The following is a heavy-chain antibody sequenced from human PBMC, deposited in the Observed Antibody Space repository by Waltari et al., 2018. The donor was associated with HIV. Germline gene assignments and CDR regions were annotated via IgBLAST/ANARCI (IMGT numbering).Heavy chain of an antibody. CDR1: GGTFSSYA. J-gene: IGHJ4*02. V-gene: IGHV1-69*04. Sequence: QVQLVQSGAEVKKPGSSVKVSCKASGGTFSSYATSWVRQAPGQGLEWMGRIIPILGIANYAQKFQGRVTITADKSTSTAYMELSSLRSEDTAVYYCARSYYYDSSGYYSDYWGQGTLVTVSS. CDR3: ARSYYYDSSGYYSDY. D-gene: IGHD3-22*01. CDR2: IIPILGIA.